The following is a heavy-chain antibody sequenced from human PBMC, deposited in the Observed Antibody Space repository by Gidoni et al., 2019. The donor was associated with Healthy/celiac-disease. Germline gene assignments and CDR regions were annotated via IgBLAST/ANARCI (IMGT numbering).Heavy chain of an antibody. Sequence: QVQLVQSGAEVTKPGSSVKVSCKASGGTFSSYAISWVRQAPGQGLEWMGRIIPILGIANYAQKFQGRVTITADKSTSTAYMELSSLRSEDTAVYYCARGTVAGTVYYFDYWGQGTLVTVSS. J-gene: IGHJ4*02. CDR2: IIPILGIA. CDR1: GGTFSSYA. D-gene: IGHD6-19*01. CDR3: ARGTVAGTVYYFDY. V-gene: IGHV1-69*04.